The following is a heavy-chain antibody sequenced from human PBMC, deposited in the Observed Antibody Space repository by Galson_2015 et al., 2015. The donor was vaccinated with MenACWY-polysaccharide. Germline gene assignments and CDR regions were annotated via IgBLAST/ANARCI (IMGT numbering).Heavy chain of an antibody. CDR3: AKGTTVRGPALIILFDY. J-gene: IGHJ4*02. CDR1: GFTFDSNA. V-gene: IGHV3-23*01. Sequence: SLRLSCAASGFTFDSNAMGWVRRAPGKGLEWVSGISGSGDDTYYTGSVKGRFTISRDNSKNTLYLQMNSLRAEDTAVYYCAKGTTVRGPALIILFDYWGQGTLVTVSS. D-gene: IGHD4-11*01. CDR2: ISGSGDDT.